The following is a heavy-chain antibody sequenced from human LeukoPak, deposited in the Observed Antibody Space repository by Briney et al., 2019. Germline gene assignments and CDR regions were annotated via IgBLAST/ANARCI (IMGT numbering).Heavy chain of an antibody. V-gene: IGHV5-51*01. CDR3: ARPPVNCSGGSCYSLIYFDY. CDR2: IYPGDSDT. CDR1: GFKFTNYW. Sequence: GESLKISCKGYGFKFTNYWIGWVRQMPGKGLEWMGIIYPGDSDTRYSPSFQGQVTISADKSISTAYLQWSSLKASDTAMYYCARPPVNCSGGSCYSLIYFDYWGQGTLVTVSS. J-gene: IGHJ4*02. D-gene: IGHD2-15*01.